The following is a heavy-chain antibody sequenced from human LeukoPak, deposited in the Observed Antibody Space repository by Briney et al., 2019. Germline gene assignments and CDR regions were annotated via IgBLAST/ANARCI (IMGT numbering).Heavy chain of an antibody. CDR1: GFTLSNYW. V-gene: IGHV3-74*01. CDR3: ARVVRGGYPDY. J-gene: IGHJ4*02. Sequence: GGSLRLSCAASGFTLSNYWMDWVRQAPGKGLVWVSRINTDGTTTSYADSVKGRFTISRDNAKNTVYLQMNSLRAEDTAVYYCARVVRGGYPDYWGQGTLVTVSS. D-gene: IGHD3-22*01. CDR2: INTDGTTT.